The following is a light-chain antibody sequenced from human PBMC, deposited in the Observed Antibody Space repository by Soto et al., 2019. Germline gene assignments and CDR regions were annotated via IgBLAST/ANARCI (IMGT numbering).Light chain of an antibody. CDR3: CSYAGSYTWV. CDR2: DVS. V-gene: IGLV2-11*01. J-gene: IGLJ3*02. CDR1: SSDLGGYNY. Sequence: QSALTQPRSVSGSPGQSVTISCTGTSSDLGGYNYVSWYQQNLGKAPKLIIYDVSKRPSGVPDRFSASKSGNTASLTISGLQAEDEADYYCCSYAGSYTWVFGGGTKLTVL.